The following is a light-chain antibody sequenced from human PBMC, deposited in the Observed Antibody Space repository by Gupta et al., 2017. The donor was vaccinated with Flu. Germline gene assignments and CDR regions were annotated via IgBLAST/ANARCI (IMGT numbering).Light chain of an antibody. CDR2: GAS. J-gene: IGKJ5*01. CDR1: QSVNSN. Sequence: EIVMTQSPTTLSVSPGERATLSRRASQSVNSNLAWYQQKPGQAPRLLIYGASTRATGIPARFSGSGSVTDFTLTISSLQSEDFAVYYCQQYNNWPPITFGQGTRLEIK. V-gene: IGKV3-15*01. CDR3: QQYNNWPPIT.